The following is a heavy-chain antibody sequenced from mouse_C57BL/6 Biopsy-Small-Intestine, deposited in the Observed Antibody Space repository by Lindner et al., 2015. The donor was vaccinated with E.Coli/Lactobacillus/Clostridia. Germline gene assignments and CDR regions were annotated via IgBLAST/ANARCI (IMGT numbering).Heavy chain of an antibody. V-gene: IGHV5-6*01. CDR3: ARHRDYGSSYAMDY. CDR2: ISSGGSYT. D-gene: IGHD1-1*01. Sequence: VQLQESGGDLVKPGGSLKLSCAASGFTFSSYGMSWVRQTPDKRLEWVATISSGGSYTYYPDSVKGRFTISRDNAKSTLYLQMSSLKSEDTAMYYCARHRDYGSSYAMDYWGQGTSVTVSS. CDR1: GFTFSSYG. J-gene: IGHJ4*01.